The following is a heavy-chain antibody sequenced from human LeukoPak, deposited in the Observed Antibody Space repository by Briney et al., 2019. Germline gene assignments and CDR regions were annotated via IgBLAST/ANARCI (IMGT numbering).Heavy chain of an antibody. Sequence: GASVKVSCKASGYTFTGYYMHWVRQAPGQGLEWMGWINPNSGGTNYAQKFQGRVTMTRDTSISTAYMELSRLRSDDTAVYYCARDRVNWGSPSYYFDYWGQGTLVTVSS. V-gene: IGHV1-2*02. CDR3: ARDRVNWGSPSYYFDY. D-gene: IGHD7-27*01. J-gene: IGHJ4*02. CDR1: GYTFTGYY. CDR2: INPNSGGT.